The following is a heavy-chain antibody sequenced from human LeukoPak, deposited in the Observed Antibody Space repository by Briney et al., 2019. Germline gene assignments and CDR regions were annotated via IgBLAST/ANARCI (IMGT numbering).Heavy chain of an antibody. V-gene: IGHV3-30-3*01. D-gene: IGHD3-10*01. CDR3: ARPTLEYYYGLGSFDY. Sequence: GGSLRLSCAASGFSFRTYAIHWVRQAPGKGLEWVALISSDGSTEYYADSVKGRSTISRDNSKNTLSLQMNTLRAEDTAIYYCARPTLEYYYGLGSFDYWGRGTLVTVSS. J-gene: IGHJ4*02. CDR1: GFSFRTYA. CDR2: ISSDGSTE.